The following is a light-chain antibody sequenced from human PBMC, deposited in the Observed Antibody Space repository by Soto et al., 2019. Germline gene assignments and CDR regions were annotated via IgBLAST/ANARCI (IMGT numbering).Light chain of an antibody. J-gene: IGLJ2*01. CDR2: RAN. CDR3: SAWDDNIYGPV. Sequence: QSVLTQPPSASGTPGQRVAISCSGGSSDIGSNPVNWYLHLPGAAPKLLIYRANQRPSGVPDRFSGSKSGTSASLTISGLQSEDEADYFCSAWDDNIYGPVFGGGTKVTVL. CDR1: SSDIGSNP. V-gene: IGLV1-44*01.